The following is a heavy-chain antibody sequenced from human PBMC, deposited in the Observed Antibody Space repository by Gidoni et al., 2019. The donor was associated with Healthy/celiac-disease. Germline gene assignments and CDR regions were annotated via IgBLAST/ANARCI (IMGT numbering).Heavy chain of an antibody. V-gene: IGHV4-34*01. CDR2: INHSGST. J-gene: IGHJ4*02. CDR3: ARGGLDYDFWSGFSRVQYYFDY. CDR1: GGSFSGYY. D-gene: IGHD3-3*01. Sequence: QVQLQQWGAGLLKPSETLSLTCAVYGGSFSGYYWRWLRQPPGKGLEWIGEINHSGSTNYNPSLKSRVTISVDTSKNQFSLKLSSVTAADTAVYYCARGGLDYDFWSGFSRVQYYFDYWGQGTLVTVSS.